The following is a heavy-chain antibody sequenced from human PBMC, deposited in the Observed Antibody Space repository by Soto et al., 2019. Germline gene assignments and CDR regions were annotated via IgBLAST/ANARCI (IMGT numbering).Heavy chain of an antibody. J-gene: IGHJ4*02. Sequence: QVQLVESGGGVVQPGRSLRLSCVASGFTFSNYALHWVRQAPGKGLEWVAVISYDVNNKHYADSVKGRFTISRDNSKNTLYLQMNSLTPEDTAVYYCARDGHCDYWGQGTLVTVSS. CDR3: ARDGHCDY. CDR2: ISYDVNNK. V-gene: IGHV3-30-3*01. CDR1: GFTFSNYA.